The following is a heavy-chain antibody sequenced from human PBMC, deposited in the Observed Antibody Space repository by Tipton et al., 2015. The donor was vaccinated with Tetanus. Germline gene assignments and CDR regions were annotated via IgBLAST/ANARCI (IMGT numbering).Heavy chain of an antibody. D-gene: IGHD2-2*01. Sequence: QSGPEVKKPGASVKVSCKASGYTFTSYGLNWVRKAAGRGFEWMGWLNPKSGSAAYAPRFQGGVTMTTNTSITTAFMEVASLTYEDTAVYYCASGSSIRHGLDVWGHGTSVTVSS. V-gene: IGHV1-8*02. CDR2: LNPKSGSA. J-gene: IGHJ6*02. CDR1: GYTFTSYG. CDR3: ASGSSIRHGLDV.